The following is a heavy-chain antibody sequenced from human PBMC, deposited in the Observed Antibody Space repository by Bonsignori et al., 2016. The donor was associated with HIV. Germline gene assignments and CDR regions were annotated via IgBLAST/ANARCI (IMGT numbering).Heavy chain of an antibody. D-gene: IGHD5-18*01. J-gene: IGHJ6*03. Sequence: WVRQAPGQGLEWMGWMSPNSGNTGYAQKFQGRVTMTRNTSISTAYMELRSLRSEDTAVYYCARGPGYSYGSYYYYYYMDVWARTTVTVSS. CDR2: MSPNSGNT. CDR3: ARGPGYSYGSYYYYYYMDV. V-gene: IGHV1-8*01.